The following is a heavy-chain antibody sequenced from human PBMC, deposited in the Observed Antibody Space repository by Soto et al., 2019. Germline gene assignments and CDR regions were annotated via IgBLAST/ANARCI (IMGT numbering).Heavy chain of an antibody. J-gene: IGHJ6*02. CDR1: GYSFSSYW. CDR2: IYVDDSDT. Sequence: VQLVQSGAEVKKPGESLKISCKGSGYSFSSYWIVWVRQMPGKGLEWMGIIYVDDSDTRYSPYFQGQFTISADKSVSTAYLQWSSLKASYTAMYYCARRGAKENGMDVWGQGTTVTVSS. V-gene: IGHV5-51*01. D-gene: IGHD3-16*01. CDR3: ARRGAKENGMDV.